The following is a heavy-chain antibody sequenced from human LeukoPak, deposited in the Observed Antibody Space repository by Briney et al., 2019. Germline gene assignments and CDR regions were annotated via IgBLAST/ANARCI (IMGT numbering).Heavy chain of an antibody. J-gene: IGHJ4*02. D-gene: IGHD1-26*01. CDR3: ARVGAGGKMAFKYYFDY. CDR2: IYPGDSDT. Sequence: GESLKISCEGSGYSFTSYWIGWVRQMPGKGLEWMGIIYPGDSDTRYSPSFQGQVTISADKSISTAYLQWSSLKASDTAMYYCARVGAGGKMAFKYYFDYWGQGTLVTVSS. V-gene: IGHV5-51*01. CDR1: GYSFTSYW.